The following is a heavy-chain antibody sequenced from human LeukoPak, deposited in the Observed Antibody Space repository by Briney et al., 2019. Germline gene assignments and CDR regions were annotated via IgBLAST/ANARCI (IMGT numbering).Heavy chain of an antibody. Sequence: GASVKVSCKASGYIFTGYWIHWVRQAPGQGLEWMGFINPNSGNTNYARKFQGRVTMTRDTSISTAYMELSSLTSDDTAVYYCAREMRPATTTLVAYWGQGTLVTVSS. J-gene: IGHJ4*02. CDR1: GYIFTGYW. CDR2: INPNSGNT. D-gene: IGHD1-1*01. CDR3: AREMRPATTTLVAY. V-gene: IGHV1-2*02.